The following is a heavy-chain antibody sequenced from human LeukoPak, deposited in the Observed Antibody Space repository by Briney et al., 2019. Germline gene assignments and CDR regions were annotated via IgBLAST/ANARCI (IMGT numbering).Heavy chain of an antibody. J-gene: IGHJ4*02. D-gene: IGHD6-19*01. CDR1: GFTFSTHD. V-gene: IGHV3-48*04. CDR2: ISSSGSTI. CDR3: ARGLAVADVSVLRY. Sequence: PGGSLRLSCAASGFTFSTHDVNWVRQAPGKGLEWVSYISSSGSTIYYADSVKGRFTISRDNAKNSLYLQMNSLRAEDTAVYYCARGLAVADVSVLRYWGQGTLVTVSS.